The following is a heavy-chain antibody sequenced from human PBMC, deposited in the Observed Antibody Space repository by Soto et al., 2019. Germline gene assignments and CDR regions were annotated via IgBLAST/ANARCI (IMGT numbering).Heavy chain of an antibody. J-gene: IGHJ6*02. D-gene: IGHD6-6*01. CDR1: GFSLSNARMW. CDR2: IFSNDEN. CDR3: AASNRIAARLGPYYEYYGMDV. Sequence: QVTLKESGPVLVKPTETLTLTCTVAGFSLSNARMWVSWIRQPPGKALEWLAHIFSNDENSYSTSLKSRLTISKDTSKSQVVITMTNMDPVDTATYYCAASNRIAARLGPYYEYYGMDVWGQGTTVTVSS. V-gene: IGHV2-26*01.